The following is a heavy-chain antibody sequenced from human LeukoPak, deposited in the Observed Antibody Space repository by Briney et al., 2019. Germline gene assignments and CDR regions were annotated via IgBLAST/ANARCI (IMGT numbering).Heavy chain of an antibody. Sequence: GASVKVSCKASGYTFTGYYMHWVRQAPGQGLEWMAWISAYNGNTNYAQNLQGRFTMTTDTSTSTAYMELRSLRSDDTAFYYCARRTYSSSSSLFDYWGQGTLVTVSP. CDR2: ISAYNGNT. J-gene: IGHJ4*02. D-gene: IGHD6-6*01. CDR3: ARRTYSSSSSLFDY. V-gene: IGHV1-18*04. CDR1: GYTFTGYY.